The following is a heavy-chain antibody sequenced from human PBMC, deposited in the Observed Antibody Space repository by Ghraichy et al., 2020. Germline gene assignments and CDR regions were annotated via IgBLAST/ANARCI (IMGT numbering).Heavy chain of an antibody. Sequence: GGSLRLSCAASGFTFSSYAMSWVRQAPGKGLVWVSRINSDGSSTSYADSVKGRFTVSRDNAKNTLYLQMNSLRAEDTAVYYCARDLGGIAARPEGHWGQGTLVTVSS. J-gene: IGHJ4*02. D-gene: IGHD6-6*01. CDR3: ARDLGGIAARPEGH. V-gene: IGHV3-74*01. CDR1: GFTFSSYA. CDR2: INSDGSST.